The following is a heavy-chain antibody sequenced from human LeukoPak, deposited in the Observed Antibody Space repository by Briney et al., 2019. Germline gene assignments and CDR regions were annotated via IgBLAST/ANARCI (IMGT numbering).Heavy chain of an antibody. CDR3: AVLSSGCPVYY. D-gene: IGHD3-22*01. CDR2: INSDGSST. CDR1: GFTFRSYW. V-gene: IGHV3-74*01. J-gene: IGHJ4*02. Sequence: GGSLRLSCAASGFTFRSYWMHWVRQAPGKGLVWVSRINSDGSSTTYADSVKGRFTISRDNAKNTLHLQMNSLRVEDTAVYYCAVLSSGCPVYYWGQGTLVTVSS.